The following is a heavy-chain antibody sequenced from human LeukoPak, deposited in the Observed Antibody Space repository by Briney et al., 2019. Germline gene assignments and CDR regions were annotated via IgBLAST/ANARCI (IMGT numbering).Heavy chain of an antibody. V-gene: IGHV1-69*13. J-gene: IGHJ6*02. CDR1: GGTFSSYA. Sequence: ASVKVSCKASGGTFSSYAISWVRQAPGQGLEWMGGIIPIFGTASYAQKFQGRVTITADESTSTAYMELGSLRSEDTAVYYCARDQPQDIVVVPAAIDYYYYGMDVWGQGTTVTVSS. CDR2: IIPIFGTA. D-gene: IGHD2-2*01. CDR3: ARDQPQDIVVVPAAIDYYYYGMDV.